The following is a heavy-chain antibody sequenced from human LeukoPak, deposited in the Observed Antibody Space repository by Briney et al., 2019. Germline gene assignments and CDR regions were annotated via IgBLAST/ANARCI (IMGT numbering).Heavy chain of an antibody. Sequence: GSLRLSCAASGFTFSDYFMSWIRQAPGKGLEWVSDISSSTSYTNYADSVKGRFTISRDNAKISLYLQMNSLRAEDTAVYYCARERLYYDGSGYYYAFWGQGTLVTVPS. V-gene: IGHV3-11*05. CDR1: GFTFSDYF. J-gene: IGHJ4*02. CDR3: ARERLYYDGSGYYYAF. D-gene: IGHD3-22*01. CDR2: ISSSTSYT.